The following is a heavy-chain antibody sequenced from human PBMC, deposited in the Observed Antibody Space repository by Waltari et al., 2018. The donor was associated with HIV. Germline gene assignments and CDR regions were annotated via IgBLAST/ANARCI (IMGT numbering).Heavy chain of an antibody. CDR3: ARDLYSSGGGYFDY. D-gene: IGHD6-19*01. J-gene: IGHJ4*02. V-gene: IGHV3-7*01. CDR1: GFTFSSYW. CDR2: RKKHGREK. Sequence: EVQLVESGGGLVQPGGSLRLSCAASGFTFSSYWMSWVRQATGKGVEWVANRKKHGREKYYVESVKGRFTISRENAKNSLYLQMKSLRAEDTAVYYCARDLYSSGGGYFDYWSQGTLVTVSS.